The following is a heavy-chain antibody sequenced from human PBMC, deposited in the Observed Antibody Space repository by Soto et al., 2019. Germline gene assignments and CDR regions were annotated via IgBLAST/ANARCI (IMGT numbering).Heavy chain of an antibody. CDR3: AKAPRGSGRDYYFDS. J-gene: IGHJ4*02. V-gene: IGHV3-7*05. CDR1: GLSFSSYW. CDR2: INQDGSQE. Sequence: EVQLVESGGGLVQPGGSLRLSCAASGLSFSSYWMSWVRQAPGKGLEWVANINQDGSQEWYVDSVKGRFTISRDNAKNSLYLQMNSLSDEDTAVYYCAKAPRGSGRDYYFDSWGQGTLITVSS. D-gene: IGHD3-10*01.